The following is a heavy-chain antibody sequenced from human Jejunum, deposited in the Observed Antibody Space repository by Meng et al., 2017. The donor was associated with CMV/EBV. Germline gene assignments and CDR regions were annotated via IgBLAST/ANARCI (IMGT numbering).Heavy chain of an antibody. Sequence: ASGVTFMDSSMHWVRQASWKGLEGVGRIRSKANNDATAYAASVTGRFTISRDDAKNTAYLQMNSLKSEDTAVYYCLVATRNFLDYWSQGTLVTVSS. CDR2: IRSKANNDAT. CDR1: GVTFMDSS. V-gene: IGHV3-73*01. D-gene: IGHD5-12*01. J-gene: IGHJ4*02. CDR3: LVATRNFLDY.